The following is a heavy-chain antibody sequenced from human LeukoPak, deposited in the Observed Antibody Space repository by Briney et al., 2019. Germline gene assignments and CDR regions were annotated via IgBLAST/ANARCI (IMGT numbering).Heavy chain of an antibody. Sequence: GASVKVSCKASGYTFTSYAMHWVRQAPGQRLEWMGWISAYNGNTNYAQKLQGRVTMTRNTSISTAYMELSSLRSEDTAVYYCARTVRGGEVDVWGQGTTVTVSS. D-gene: IGHD3-10*01. J-gene: IGHJ6*02. V-gene: IGHV1-3*01. CDR3: ARTVRGGEVDV. CDR2: ISAYNGNT. CDR1: GYTFTSYA.